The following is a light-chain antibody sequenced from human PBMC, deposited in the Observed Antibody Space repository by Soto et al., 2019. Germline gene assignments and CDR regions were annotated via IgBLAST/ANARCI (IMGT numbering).Light chain of an antibody. J-gene: IGKJ2*01. V-gene: IGKV3-20*01. Sequence: EIVLTQSPGTLSLSPGERATPSCRASQSVSSSYLAWYQQKPGQAPRLLIYGASSRATGIPDRFSGSGSGTDFTLTISRLEPEDFAVYYCQQYGSSPRTFGQGTKLEIK. CDR1: QSVSSSY. CDR3: QQYGSSPRT. CDR2: GAS.